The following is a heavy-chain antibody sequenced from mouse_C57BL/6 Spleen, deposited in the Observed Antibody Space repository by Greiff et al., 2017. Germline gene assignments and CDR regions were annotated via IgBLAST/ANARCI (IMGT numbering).Heavy chain of an antibody. Sequence: QVQLQQSGAELARPGASVKLSCKASGYTFTSYGISWVKQRTGQGLEWIGEIYPRSGNTYYNEKFKGKATLTADKSSSTEYMELRSLTSEDSAVYFCARREEIYYDGSSNYFDYWGQGTTLTVAS. CDR3: ARREEIYYDGSSNYFDY. D-gene: IGHD1-1*01. J-gene: IGHJ2*01. V-gene: IGHV1-81*01. CDR2: IYPRSGNT. CDR1: GYTFTSYG.